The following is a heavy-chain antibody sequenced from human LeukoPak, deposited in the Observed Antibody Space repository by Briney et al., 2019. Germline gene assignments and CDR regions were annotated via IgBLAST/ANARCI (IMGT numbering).Heavy chain of an antibody. J-gene: IGHJ4*02. CDR3: ARETNYDSSLAY. D-gene: IGHD3-22*01. V-gene: IGHV4-59*01. CDR1: GGSISSYY. Sequence: SETPSLTCTVSGGSISSYYWSWIRQPPGKGLEWIGYIYYSGSTNYNPSLKSRVTISVDTTKNQFSLKLSSVTAADTAVYYCARETNYDSSLAYWGQGTLVTVSS. CDR2: IYYSGST.